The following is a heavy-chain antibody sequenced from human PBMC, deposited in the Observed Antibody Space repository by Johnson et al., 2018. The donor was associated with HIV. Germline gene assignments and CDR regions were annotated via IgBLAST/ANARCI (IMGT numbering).Heavy chain of an antibody. Sequence: MQLVESGGGLVQPGGSLRLSCAASGFTFSSYAMSWVRQAPGKGLEWVSYISSSGSTIYYADSVKGRFTISRDNAKNSLYLQMNSLRAEDTALYYCARAWVQWEIRDYDAFDIWGQGTMVTVSS. CDR3: ARAWVQWEIRDYDAFDI. V-gene: IGHV3-48*04. D-gene: IGHD1-26*01. CDR1: GFTFSSYA. CDR2: ISSSGSTI. J-gene: IGHJ3*02.